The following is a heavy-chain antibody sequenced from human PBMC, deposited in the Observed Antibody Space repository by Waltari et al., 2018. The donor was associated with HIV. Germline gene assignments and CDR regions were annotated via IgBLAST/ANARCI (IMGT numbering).Heavy chain of an antibody. CDR2: INWNSDNI. J-gene: IGHJ4*02. Sequence: EVQLVESGGDLVQPGRSLRLSCAASGFTFDVYAMHWVRQAPGKGLEWVSGINWNSDNIGYADSVKGRFTISRDHAKNSLYLQMNSLRPEDMALYYCAKAYDSSGFQYYFDYWGQGTLVTVSS. V-gene: IGHV3-9*03. CDR3: AKAYDSSGFQYYFDY. CDR1: GFTFDVYA. D-gene: IGHD3-22*01.